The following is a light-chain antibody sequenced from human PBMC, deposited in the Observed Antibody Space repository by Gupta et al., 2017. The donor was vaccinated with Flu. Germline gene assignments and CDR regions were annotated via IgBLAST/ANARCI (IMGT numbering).Light chain of an antibody. CDR2: QDT. CDR1: NLGVKY. CDR3: QAWDNNTGV. V-gene: IGLV3-1*01. Sequence: SPGHTASISCSGVNLGVKYASWHQPKPGQSHVLVIYQDTRRPSGIPERFSASNSGNTATLTISGTQAMDEADYYCQAWDNNTGVFGTGTEVTVL. J-gene: IGLJ1*01.